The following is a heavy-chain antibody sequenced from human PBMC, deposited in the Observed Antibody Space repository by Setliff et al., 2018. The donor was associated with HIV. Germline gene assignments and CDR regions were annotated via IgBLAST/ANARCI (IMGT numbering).Heavy chain of an antibody. CDR3: ASARIPTGGVSTSLDF. CDR1: GFTFSTYA. J-gene: IGHJ4*02. Sequence: PGGSLRLSCAASGFTFSTYAMSWVRQAPGKGLEWVSAITSGGGTTYYADSVKGRFTISRDNSKNTLYLQMNSLRAEDTAVYYCASARIPTGGVSTSLDFWGLGTLVTVSS. CDR2: ITSGGGTT. D-gene: IGHD3-3*01. V-gene: IGHV3-23*01.